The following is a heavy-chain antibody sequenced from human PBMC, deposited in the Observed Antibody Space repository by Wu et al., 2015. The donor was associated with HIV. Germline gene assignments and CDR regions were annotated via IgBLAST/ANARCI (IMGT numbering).Heavy chain of an antibody. Sequence: QVQLVQSGGEVKEPGSSVKVSCKASGGIFSSYAFNWVRQAPGRGLAWMGGIIPSFVTAHYAQKFQGRVTITTDESTSTAYMELNSLKSEDAAVYYCATDGDYISGSVYWGQGSLVTVSS. D-gene: IGHD6-19*01. CDR2: IIPSFVTA. V-gene: IGHV1-69*05. J-gene: IGHJ4*02. CDR1: GGIFSSYA. CDR3: ATDGDYISGSVY.